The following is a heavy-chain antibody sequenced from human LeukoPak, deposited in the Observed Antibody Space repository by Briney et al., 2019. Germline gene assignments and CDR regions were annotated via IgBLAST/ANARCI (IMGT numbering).Heavy chain of an antibody. CDR3: ARETVAGTFDH. CDR2: ISPSGDII. V-gene: IGHV3-11*01. CDR1: GFTFSDYY. J-gene: IGHJ4*02. Sequence: KPGGSLRLSCAASGFTFSDYYISWIRQAPGKGLEWVSDISPSGDIISYANSVEGRFIISRDYAKESLHLQMNSLRVEDSAVYYCARETVAGTFDHWGQGTQVTVSS. D-gene: IGHD6-19*01.